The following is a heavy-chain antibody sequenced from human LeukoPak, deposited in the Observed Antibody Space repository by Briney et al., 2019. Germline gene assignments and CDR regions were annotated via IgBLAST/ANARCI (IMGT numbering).Heavy chain of an antibody. D-gene: IGHD6-13*01. CDR1: GFTFSSYA. CDR2: ISGSGSTI. Sequence: GGSLRLSCAASGFTFSSYAMSWVRQAPGKGLEWVSAISGSGSTIYYADSVKGRFTISRDNAKNSLYLQMNSLRAEDTAVYYCARGIAAAGIGSNGYWGQGTLVTVSS. V-gene: IGHV3-48*04. CDR3: ARGIAAAGIGSNGY. J-gene: IGHJ4*02.